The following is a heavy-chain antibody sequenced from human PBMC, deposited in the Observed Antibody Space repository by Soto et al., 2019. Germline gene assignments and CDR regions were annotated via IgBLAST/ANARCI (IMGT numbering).Heavy chain of an antibody. J-gene: IGHJ4*02. V-gene: IGHV3-23*03. CDR3: AKDRQPDGIWTFDL. D-gene: IGHD3-9*01. CDR1: GFTFSTYT. Sequence: EAPLLESGGQLVQPGGSLRLSCAASGFTFSTYTMKWVGQAPGKGLEWVAGIFPGGSTYYANSVKGRFTISRDHSQSSVFLQMSSLRDEDAAVYYCAKDRQPDGIWTFDLWGQGTLVTVSS. CDR2: IFPGGST.